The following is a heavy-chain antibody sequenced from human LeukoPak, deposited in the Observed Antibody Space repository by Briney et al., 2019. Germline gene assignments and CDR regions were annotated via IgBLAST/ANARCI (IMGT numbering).Heavy chain of an antibody. V-gene: IGHV1-69*13. CDR1: GGTFSSYV. J-gene: IGHJ6*03. D-gene: IGHD3-16*01. CDR2: ITGTA. CDR3: ARTFDVAPQERYMDV. Sequence: GASVKVSCKASGGTFSSYVINWVRQAPGQGLEWMGGITGTANYAQKFQGRVTITADESTSTAYIELSSLRSEDTAVYYCARTFDVAPQERYMDVWGKGTTVTISS.